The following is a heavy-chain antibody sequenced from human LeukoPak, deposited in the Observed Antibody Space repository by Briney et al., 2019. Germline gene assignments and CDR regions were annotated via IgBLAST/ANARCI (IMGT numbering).Heavy chain of an antibody. D-gene: IGHD6-13*01. Sequence: PSETLSLTCTVSGGSISSGDYYWSWIRQPPGKGLEWIGYIYYSGSTYYNPSLKSRVPISVDTSKNQFSLKLSSVTAADTAVYYCARDGGYSSSWYDYWGQGTLVTVSS. CDR1: GGSISSGDYY. CDR3: ARDGGYSSSWYDY. CDR2: IYYSGST. J-gene: IGHJ4*02. V-gene: IGHV4-30-4*08.